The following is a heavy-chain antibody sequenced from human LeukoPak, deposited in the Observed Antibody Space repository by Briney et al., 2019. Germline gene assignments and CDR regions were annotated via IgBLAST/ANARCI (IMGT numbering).Heavy chain of an antibody. J-gene: IGHJ4*02. CDR2: IYYSGST. D-gene: IGHD3-22*01. CDR3: ARYYDSSQGIDY. CDR1: GGSISSGDYY. V-gene: IGHV4-30-4*01. Sequence: SETLSLTCTVSGGSISSGDYYWSWIRQPLGKGLEWIGYIYYSGSTYYNPSLKSRVTISVDTSKNQFSLKLSSVTAADTAVYYCARYYDSSQGIDYWGQGTLVTVSS.